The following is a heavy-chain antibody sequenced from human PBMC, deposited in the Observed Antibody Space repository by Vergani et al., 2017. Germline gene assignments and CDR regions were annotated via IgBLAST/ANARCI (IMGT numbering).Heavy chain of an antibody. D-gene: IGHD2-15*01. CDR3: ASKRGACRAAYCHSYDF. V-gene: IGHV4-39*01. J-gene: IGHJ4*02. CDR2: MDYSGST. CDR1: GDSVISTDYH. Sequence: QVQLQESGPGLVKPSETLSLPCTVSGDSVISTDYHWGWIRQPPGKGLEWIGSMDYSGSTSYNPSLESRISISFETPKYQFSLRLTSVTAADTAVYYCASKRGACRAAYCHSYDFWGPGTLVGVSS.